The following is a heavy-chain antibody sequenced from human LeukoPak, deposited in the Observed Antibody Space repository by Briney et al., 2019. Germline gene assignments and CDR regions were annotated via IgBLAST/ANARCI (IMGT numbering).Heavy chain of an antibody. D-gene: IGHD1-20*01. J-gene: IGHJ4*02. Sequence: GGSLRLPCTASGFTFSSYAMSWVRQAPGKGLKWVSSISESGDTPYYADSVKGLFTISRDNSKNTLYLQMNSLRAEDTAVYYCATLANWNYPDYWGQGTLVTVSS. CDR1: GFTFSSYA. V-gene: IGHV3-23*01. CDR2: ISESGDTP. CDR3: ATLANWNYPDY.